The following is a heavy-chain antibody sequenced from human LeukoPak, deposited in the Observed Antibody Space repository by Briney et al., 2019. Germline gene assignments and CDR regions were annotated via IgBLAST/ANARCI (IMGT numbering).Heavy chain of an antibody. V-gene: IGHV3-30-3*01. Sequence: GRSLRLSCAASGFTFNKHALHWVRQAPGKGLEWVAVISYDGNNEIYADSVQGRFTISRDNSKNTLFLQMNTLRTEDTAVYYCARDFADYYDSSGYFDYWGQGTLVTVSS. CDR3: ARDFADYYDSSGYFDY. CDR1: GFTFNKHA. J-gene: IGHJ4*02. CDR2: ISYDGNNE. D-gene: IGHD3-22*01.